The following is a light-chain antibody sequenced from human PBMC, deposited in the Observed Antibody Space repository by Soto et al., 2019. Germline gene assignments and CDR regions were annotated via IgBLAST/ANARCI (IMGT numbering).Light chain of an antibody. V-gene: IGLV4-69*02. CDR3: QTWSSGTGWV. CDR2: VHSDGSH. CDR1: SGLSSHA. J-gene: IGLJ3*02. Sequence: QPVLTQSPSASASLGDSVKLTCTLTSGLSSHAIAWHQQRPEKGPRYLMKVHSDGSHSKGDGIPDRFTGSSSGAARYLSISSLQSEDEADYYCQTWSSGTGWVFGGGTKVTVL.